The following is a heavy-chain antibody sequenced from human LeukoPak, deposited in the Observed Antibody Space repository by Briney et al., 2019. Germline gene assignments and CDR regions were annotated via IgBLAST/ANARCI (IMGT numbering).Heavy chain of an antibody. J-gene: IGHJ4*02. Sequence: SETLSLTCTVSGGSISSYYWSWIRQPPGKGLEWVGYIYYSGSTNYNPSLKSRVTISVDTSKNQFSLKLSSVTAADTAVYYCASYDSSGYYYVGHFDYWGQGTLVTVSS. V-gene: IGHV4-59*12. D-gene: IGHD3-22*01. CDR2: IYYSGST. CDR3: ASYDSSGYYYVGHFDY. CDR1: GGSISSYY.